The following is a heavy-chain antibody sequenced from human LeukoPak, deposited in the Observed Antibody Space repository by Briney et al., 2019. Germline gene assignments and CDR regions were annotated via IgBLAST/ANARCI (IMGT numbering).Heavy chain of an antibody. J-gene: IGHJ6*03. CDR2: IYYSGST. CDR1: GGSISSHY. V-gene: IGHV4-59*11. CDR3: ARDGKRYSSSWRTGYYYYMDV. D-gene: IGHD6-13*01. Sequence: PSETLSLTCTVSGGSISSHYWSWIRQPPGKGLEWIGYIYYSGSTNYNPSLKGRVTISVDTSKNQFSLKLSSVTAADTAVYYCARDGKRYSSSWRTGYYYYMDVWGKGTTVTVSS.